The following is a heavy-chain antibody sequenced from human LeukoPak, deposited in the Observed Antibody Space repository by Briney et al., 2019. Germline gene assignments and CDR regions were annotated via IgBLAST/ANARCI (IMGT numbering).Heavy chain of an antibody. CDR2: ISSSSSYI. J-gene: IGHJ6*03. D-gene: IGHD6-13*01. CDR3: ARAQQLGDYYYYMDV. V-gene: IGHV3-21*01. Sequence: GGSLRLSCAASGFTFSSYGMNWVRQAPWKGLEWVSSISSSSSYIYYADSVKGRFTISRDNAKNSLYLQMNSLRAEDTAVYYCARAQQLGDYYYYMDVWGKGTTVTVSS. CDR1: GFTFSSYG.